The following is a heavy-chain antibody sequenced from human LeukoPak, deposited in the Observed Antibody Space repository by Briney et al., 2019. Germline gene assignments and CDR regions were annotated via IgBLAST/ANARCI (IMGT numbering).Heavy chain of an antibody. Sequence: SETLSLTCTVSGGSISSYYWSWIRQPPGKGLEWIGYIYYSGSTNYNPSLKSRVTISVDTSKNQFSLKLSSVTAADTAVYYCASTSLVSRVPAASEDYWGQGTLVTVSS. D-gene: IGHD2-2*01. CDR1: GGSISSYY. J-gene: IGHJ4*02. CDR3: ASTSLVSRVPAASEDY. CDR2: IYYSGST. V-gene: IGHV4-59*08.